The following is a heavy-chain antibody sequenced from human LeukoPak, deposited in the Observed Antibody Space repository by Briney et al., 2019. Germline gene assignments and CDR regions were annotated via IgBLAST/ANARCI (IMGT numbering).Heavy chain of an antibody. CDR3: ARDRMGTTTDY. CDR1: GYTFTGYY. Sequence: ASVKVSCKASGYTFTGYYMHWVRQAPGQGLEWMGWIDPNSGGTNYAQKFQGRVTMTRDTSTSTAYMELSGLRSDDTAVYYCARDRMGTTTDYWGQGTLVTVSS. V-gene: IGHV1-2*02. D-gene: IGHD1-26*01. J-gene: IGHJ4*02. CDR2: IDPNSGGT.